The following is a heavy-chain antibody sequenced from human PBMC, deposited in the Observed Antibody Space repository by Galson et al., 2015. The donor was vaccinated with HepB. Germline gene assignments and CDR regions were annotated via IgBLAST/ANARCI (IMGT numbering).Heavy chain of an antibody. J-gene: IGHJ4*02. V-gene: IGHV3-53*01. Sequence: SLRLSCAASGFTVSSNYMSWVRQAPGRGLECISLIYSGGNTYYADSVRGRFIISRDNSKNTLYLQMNSLRVEDTAVYYCARGYSRSWYSGLGFWGQGTLVTVSS. CDR2: IYSGGNT. D-gene: IGHD6-13*01. CDR3: ARGYSRSWYSGLGF. CDR1: GFTVSSNY.